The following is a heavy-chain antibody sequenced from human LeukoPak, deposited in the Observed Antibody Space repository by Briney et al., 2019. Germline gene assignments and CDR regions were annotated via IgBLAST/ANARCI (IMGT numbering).Heavy chain of an antibody. CDR1: GYSFGSFG. CDR3: ARGDYDASSFQYY. V-gene: IGHV1-18*01. D-gene: IGHD4/OR15-4a*01. J-gene: IGHJ4*02. CDR2: IRAYNGKT. Sequence: ASVKVSCKASGYSFGSFGINWVRQAPGQGLEWMGWIRAYNGKTSYAQKFQGRLTLTTDTSTSTAYMELRSLTYDDTAVYYCARGDYDASSFQYYWGQGTLVTVSS.